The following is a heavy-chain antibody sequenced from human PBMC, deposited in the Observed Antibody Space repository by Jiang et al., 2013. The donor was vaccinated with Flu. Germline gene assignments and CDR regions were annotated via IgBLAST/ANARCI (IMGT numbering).Heavy chain of an antibody. V-gene: IGHV3-23*04. D-gene: IGHD2-2*01. J-gene: IGHJ3*02. Sequence: VQLVESGGGLVQPGGSLRLSCAASGFTFSSYAMSWVRQAPGKGLEWVSAISGSGGSTYYADSVKGRFTISRDNSKNTLYLQMNSLRAEDTAVYYCAKGTGIVVVPAAQRGAFDIVGPRDNGHRLF. CDR3: AKGTGIVVVPAAQRGAFDI. CDR1: GFTFSSYA. CDR2: ISGSGGST.